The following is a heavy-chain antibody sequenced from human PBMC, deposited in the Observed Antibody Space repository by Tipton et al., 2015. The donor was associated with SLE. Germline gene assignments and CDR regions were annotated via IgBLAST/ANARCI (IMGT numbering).Heavy chain of an antibody. D-gene: IGHD4-11*01. Sequence: TLSLTCTVSGGSISSSTNYWGWVRQPPGKGLEWIGGIYYSGSTYYNPSLKSRVTMSIETSKSQFSLKLSSVTASDTAVYYCAREFLNPVTTVHYYFDLWGRGTLVTVSS. CDR2: IYYSGST. CDR3: AREFLNPVTTVHYYFDL. V-gene: IGHV4-39*02. J-gene: IGHJ2*01. CDR1: GGSISSSTNY.